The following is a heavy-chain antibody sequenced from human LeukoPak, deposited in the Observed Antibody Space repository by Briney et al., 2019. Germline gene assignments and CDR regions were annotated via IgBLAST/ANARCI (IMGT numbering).Heavy chain of an antibody. CDR2: INWNGGST. V-gene: IGHV3-20*01. Sequence: PGGSLRLSCAASGFTFDDYGMSWVRQAPGKGLEWVSGINWNGGSTGYADSVKGRFTISRDNAKNSLYLQMSSLRAEDTALYHCARRIAVAGTDAFDIWGQGTMVTVSS. CDR1: GFTFDDYG. D-gene: IGHD6-19*01. CDR3: ARRIAVAGTDAFDI. J-gene: IGHJ3*02.